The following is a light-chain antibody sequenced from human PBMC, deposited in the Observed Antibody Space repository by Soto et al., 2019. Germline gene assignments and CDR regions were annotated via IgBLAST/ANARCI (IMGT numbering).Light chain of an antibody. V-gene: IGLV2-14*03. CDR1: SSDIGGYNY. CDR2: DVS. CDR3: ASYASSNTVL. Sequence: QSALTQPASVSGSPGQSITISCIGTSSDIGGYNYVSWYQQHPGKAPKLMIYDVSDRPSGVSNRFSGSKSGNTASLTISGLQAEDEADYYCASYASSNTVLFGGGTQLTVL. J-gene: IGLJ2*01.